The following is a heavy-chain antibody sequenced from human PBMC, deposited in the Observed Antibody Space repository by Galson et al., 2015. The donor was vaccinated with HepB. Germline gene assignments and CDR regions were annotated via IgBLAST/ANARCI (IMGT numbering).Heavy chain of an antibody. Sequence: PVKVSCKASGYTFTSYAMHWVRQAPGQRLEWMGWINAGNGNTKYSQKFQGRVTITRDTSASTAYMELSSLRSEDTAVYYCARGWFGELSLDLGFDYWGQGTLVTVSS. CDR3: ARGWFGELSLDLGFDY. CDR1: GYTFTSYA. V-gene: IGHV1-3*01. CDR2: INAGNGNT. D-gene: IGHD3-10*01. J-gene: IGHJ4*02.